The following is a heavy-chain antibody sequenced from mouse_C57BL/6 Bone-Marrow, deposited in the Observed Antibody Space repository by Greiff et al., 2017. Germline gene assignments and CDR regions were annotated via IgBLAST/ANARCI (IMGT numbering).Heavy chain of an antibody. D-gene: IGHD2-3*01. CDR3: SSYDGNYFDF. V-gene: IGHV14-4*01. J-gene: IGHJ2*01. Sequence: EVQLQQSGAELVRPGASVKLSCTASGFNIRDDYIHWVKQRPEQGLEWIGWIDPEIGDTEYASKFQGKATITSDTSSNTAYLQLSSLTSEDTAVYYCSSYDGNYFDFWGQGTPLTVAS. CDR2: IDPEIGDT. CDR1: GFNIRDDY.